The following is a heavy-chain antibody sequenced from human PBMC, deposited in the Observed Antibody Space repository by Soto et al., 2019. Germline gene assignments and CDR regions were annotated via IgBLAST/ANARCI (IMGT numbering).Heavy chain of an antibody. J-gene: IGHJ6*02. CDR1: GGTFSSYA. CDR3: ARDRLTVVKGYYYYYYGMDV. D-gene: IGHD2-15*01. V-gene: IGHV1-69*01. CDR2: IIPIFGTA. Sequence: QVQLVQSGAEVKKPGSSVKVSCKASGGTFSSYAISWVRQAPGQGLEWMGGIIPIFGTANYAQKFQGRVTITADESRSTAYMELSSRRSEDTAVYYCARDRLTVVKGYYYYYYGMDVWGQGTTVTVSS.